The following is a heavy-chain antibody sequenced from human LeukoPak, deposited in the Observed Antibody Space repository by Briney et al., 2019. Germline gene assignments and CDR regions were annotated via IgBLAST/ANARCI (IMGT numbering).Heavy chain of an antibody. D-gene: IGHD6-13*01. V-gene: IGHV1-69*13. J-gene: IGHJ4*02. CDR3: ARASRIAAAGMDRVYFDY. CDR1: GGTFSSYA. Sequence: ASVKVSCKASGGTFSSYAISWVRQAPGQGLEWMGGIIPIFGTANFAQKFQGRVTITADESTSTAYMELSSLRSEDTAVYYCARASRIAAAGMDRVYFDYWGQGTLVTVSS. CDR2: IIPIFGTA.